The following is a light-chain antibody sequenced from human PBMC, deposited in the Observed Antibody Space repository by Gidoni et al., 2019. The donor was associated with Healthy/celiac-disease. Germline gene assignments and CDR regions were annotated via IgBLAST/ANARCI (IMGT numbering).Light chain of an antibody. J-gene: IGKJ1*01. Sequence: ETVLTQSPGTLSLSPGERATLSCRASQSVSSSYLAWYQQKPGQAPRLLLYGASSRATGIPDRFSGSGSGTDFTLTISRLEPEDFAVYYCQQYGSSPSWTFGQGTKVEIK. V-gene: IGKV3-20*01. CDR2: GAS. CDR1: QSVSSSY. CDR3: QQYGSSPSWT.